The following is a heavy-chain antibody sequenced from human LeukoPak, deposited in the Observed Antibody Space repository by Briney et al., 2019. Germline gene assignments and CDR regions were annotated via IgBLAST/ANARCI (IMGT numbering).Heavy chain of an antibody. J-gene: IGHJ4*02. CDR3: ARDFNGYGRLYYFDY. D-gene: IGHD5-12*01. Sequence: ASVRVSCKASGYTFTSSYMHWVRQAPGQGLEWMGIINPSGGSTSYAQKFQGRVTMTRDTSTSTVYMELSSLRSEDTAVYYCARDFNGYGRLYYFDYWGQGTLVTVSS. CDR1: GYTFTSSY. CDR2: INPSGGST. V-gene: IGHV1-46*01.